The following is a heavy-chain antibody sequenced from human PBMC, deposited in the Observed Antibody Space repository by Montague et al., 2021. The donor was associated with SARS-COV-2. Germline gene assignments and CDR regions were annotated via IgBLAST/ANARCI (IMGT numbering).Heavy chain of an antibody. CDR3: ARDDSSSWYINWFDP. D-gene: IGHD6-13*01. V-gene: IGHV3-21*01. Sequence: SLRLSCAASEFTFSSYSTNWVRQAPGKGLEWVSSISSSSSYIYYADSVKGRFTISRDNAKNSLYLQMNSLRAEDTAVYYCARDDSSSWYINWFDPWGQGTLVTVSS. J-gene: IGHJ5*02. CDR2: ISSSSSYI. CDR1: EFTFSSYS.